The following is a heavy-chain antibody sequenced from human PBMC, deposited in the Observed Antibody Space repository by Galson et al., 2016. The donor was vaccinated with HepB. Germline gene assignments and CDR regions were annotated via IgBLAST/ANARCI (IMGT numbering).Heavy chain of an antibody. J-gene: IGHJ6*02. V-gene: IGHV3-23*01. Sequence: LRLSCAASGFTLTTYAMSWVRQTPGKGLEWVSGINGGGGSTYVANSVKGRFTISRDISKSALYLQMNSLRGEDAGVCYCVRVHDVTLNHLLGALDVWGQGTTVAVSS. CDR2: INGGGGST. CDR1: GFTLTTYA. CDR3: VRVHDVTLNHLLGALDV. D-gene: IGHD3-3*02.